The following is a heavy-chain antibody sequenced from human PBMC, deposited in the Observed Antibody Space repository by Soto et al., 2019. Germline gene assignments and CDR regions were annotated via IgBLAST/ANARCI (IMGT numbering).Heavy chain of an antibody. CDR1: GGTFGRNA. CDR2: IIPLFVTA. J-gene: IGHJ3*01. D-gene: IGHD6-19*01. V-gene: IGHV1-69*01. Sequence: QVVLVQSGAEMKNPGSSVKVSCKASGGTFGRNAINWVRQAPGQGLEWMGGIIPLFVTANHAQKFRDRIMITADESPNTVYLEVNSLRSEDTAIYYCARPQGSGWRFNALDFWGQGTKVIVSS. CDR3: ARPQGSGWRFNALDF.